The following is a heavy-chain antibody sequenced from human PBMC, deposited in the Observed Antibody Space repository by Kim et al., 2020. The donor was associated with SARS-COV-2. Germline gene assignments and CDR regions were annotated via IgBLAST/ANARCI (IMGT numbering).Heavy chain of an antibody. V-gene: IGHV4-34*01. CDR3: ARGPDVIQLWLSPMDV. D-gene: IGHD5-18*01. Sequence: SLKSRVTISVDTSKNQFSLKLSSVTAADTAVYYCARGPDVIQLWLSPMDVWGQGTTVTVSS. J-gene: IGHJ6*02.